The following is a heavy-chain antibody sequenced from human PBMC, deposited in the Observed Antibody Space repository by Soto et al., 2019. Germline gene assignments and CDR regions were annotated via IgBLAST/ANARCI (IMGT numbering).Heavy chain of an antibody. CDR2: IYYSGST. CDR3: ARGREWELHNWVDP. J-gene: IGHJ5*02. D-gene: IGHD1-26*01. CDR1: GGSISSGGYY. V-gene: IGHV4-31*03. Sequence: SETLSLTCTVSGGSISSGGYYWSWIRQHPGKGLEWIGYIYYSGSTYYNPSLKSRVTISVDTSKNQFSLKLSSVTAADTAVYYWARGREWELHNWVDPWGQGTLVTVYS.